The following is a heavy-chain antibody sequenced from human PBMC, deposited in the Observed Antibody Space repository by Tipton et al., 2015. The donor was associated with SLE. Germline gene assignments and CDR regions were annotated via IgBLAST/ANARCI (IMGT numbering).Heavy chain of an antibody. V-gene: IGHV4-34*01. D-gene: IGHD1-1*01. J-gene: IGHJ6*03. CDR2: INHSGST. CDR1: GGSFSGYY. CDR3: ARVPGLERSYYYNYYTYV. Sequence: TLSLTCAVYGGSFSGYYWSWIRQSPGKGLEWIGDINHSGSTNYNPSLKSRVTISVDTSKNQFSLRLSSVTAADTAVYYCARVPGLERSYYYNYYTYVWGKGTTVPVP.